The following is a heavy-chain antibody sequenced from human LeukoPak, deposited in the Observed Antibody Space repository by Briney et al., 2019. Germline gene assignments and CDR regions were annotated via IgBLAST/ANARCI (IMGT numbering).Heavy chain of an antibody. Sequence: TSETLSLTYTVSGGSISSYYWSWIRQPPGKGLEWIGYIYYSGSTNYNPSLKSRVTISVDTYKNQFSLKLSSVTAADTAVYYCARGNSVPLDYWGQGTLVTVSS. V-gene: IGHV4-59*01. CDR3: ARGNSVPLDY. CDR2: IYYSGST. J-gene: IGHJ4*02. CDR1: GGSISSYY. D-gene: IGHD5/OR15-5a*01.